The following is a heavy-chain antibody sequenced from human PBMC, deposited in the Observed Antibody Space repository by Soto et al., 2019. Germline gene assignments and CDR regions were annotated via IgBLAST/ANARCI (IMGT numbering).Heavy chain of an antibody. CDR3: ARVREKRGYSYGPYYYYGMDV. V-gene: IGHV1-46*01. D-gene: IGHD5-18*01. J-gene: IGHJ6*02. Sequence: XSVKVSCKASVYTFTSYYMHWVRQAPGQGLEWMGIINPSGGSTSYAQKFQGRVTMTRDTSTSTVYMELSSLRSEDTAVYYCARVREKRGYSYGPYYYYGMDVWGQGTTVTVSS. CDR2: INPSGGST. CDR1: VYTFTSYY.